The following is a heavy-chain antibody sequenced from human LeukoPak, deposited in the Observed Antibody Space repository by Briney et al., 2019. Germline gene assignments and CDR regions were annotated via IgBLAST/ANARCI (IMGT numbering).Heavy chain of an antibody. J-gene: IGHJ4*02. D-gene: IGHD2-8*02. CDR3: ATYRQVLLPFES. V-gene: IGHV3-23*01. Sequence: GGSLRLSCAASGFTFSSYAMSWVRQAPGKGLEWVSVISGSGGSTYYADSVKGRFTISRDNSKNTLYLQMNSLRAEDTAVYYCATYRQVLLPFESWGQGTLVTVSS. CDR2: ISGSGGST. CDR1: GFTFSSYA.